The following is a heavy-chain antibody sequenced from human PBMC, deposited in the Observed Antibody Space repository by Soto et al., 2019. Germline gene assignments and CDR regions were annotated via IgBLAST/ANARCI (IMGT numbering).Heavy chain of an antibody. CDR3: ARDWELGY. V-gene: IGHV1-46*01. Sequence: ASVKVSCKASGYSFTSYYMHWVRQAPGQGLEWMGVITPTGITSGYAQKFQGRVTMTRDTSTSTVYMELSSLRSEDTAVYYCARDWELGYWGQGTLVTVPQ. CDR2: ITPTGITS. CDR1: GYSFTSYY. D-gene: IGHD1-26*01. J-gene: IGHJ4*02.